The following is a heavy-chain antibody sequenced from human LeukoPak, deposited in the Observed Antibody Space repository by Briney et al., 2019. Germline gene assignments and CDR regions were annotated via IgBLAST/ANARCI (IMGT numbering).Heavy chain of an antibody. CDR1: GFTFSSYA. CDR3: AKVYGDYPTGAFDI. D-gene: IGHD4-17*01. Sequence: GGSLRLSCAASGFTFSSYAMSWVRQAPGKGLEWVSAISGSGGSTYYADSVRGRFTISRDNSKNTLFLQMNSLRAEDTAVYYCAKVYGDYPTGAFDIWGQGTMVTVSS. V-gene: IGHV3-23*01. J-gene: IGHJ3*02. CDR2: ISGSGGST.